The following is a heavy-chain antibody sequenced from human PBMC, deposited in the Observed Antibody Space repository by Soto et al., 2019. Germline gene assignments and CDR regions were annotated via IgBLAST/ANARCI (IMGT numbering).Heavy chain of an antibody. CDR1: GYTFSDYY. V-gene: IGHV1-2*02. Sequence: QVQLVQSGAEVKKPGASVKVSCKASGYTFSDYYMHWVRQAPGQGLEWMGFIKSKSGATNYAQKFQGRVTMSRDTSISTAYMELSNLRSDDTAIYYCARDPVPSIWHFDVWGRGTLVTVSS. CDR3: ARDPVPSIWHFDV. CDR2: IKSKSGAT. D-gene: IGHD6-6*01. J-gene: IGHJ2*01.